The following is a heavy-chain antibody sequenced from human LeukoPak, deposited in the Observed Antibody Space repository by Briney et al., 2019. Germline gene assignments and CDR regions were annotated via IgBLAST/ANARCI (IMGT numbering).Heavy chain of an antibody. J-gene: IGHJ4*02. CDR2: IYYSGST. CDR3: ARELRWKTYFDY. Sequence: SQTLSLTCTVSGGSISSGGYYWSWIRQHPGKGPEWIGYIYYSGSTYYNPSLKSRVTISVDTSKNQFSLKLSSVTAADTAVYYCARELRWKTYFDYWGQGTLVTVSS. D-gene: IGHD4-23*01. CDR1: GGSISSGGYY. V-gene: IGHV4-31*03.